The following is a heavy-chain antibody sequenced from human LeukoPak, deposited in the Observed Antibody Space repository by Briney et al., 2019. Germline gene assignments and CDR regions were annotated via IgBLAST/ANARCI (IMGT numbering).Heavy chain of an antibody. J-gene: IGHJ5*02. CDR3: VKVDCGGAGCFRPKS. D-gene: IGHD2-21*01. CDR1: GFTFRNYN. V-gene: IGHV3-30*02. CDR2: IQFDGGKK. Sequence: GGSLRLSCAASGFTFRNYNMHWVRQAPGKGLEWVAFIQFDGGKKVYADSVEGRFTVSRDNSKNTLYLEIDRLRAEDTAVFYCVKVDCGGAGCFRPKSWGQGTLVTVSS.